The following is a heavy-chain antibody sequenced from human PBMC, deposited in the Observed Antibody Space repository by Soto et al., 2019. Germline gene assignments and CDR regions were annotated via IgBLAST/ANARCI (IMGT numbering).Heavy chain of an antibody. V-gene: IGHV4-31*03. D-gene: IGHD1-26*01. CDR2: IYYSGNT. CDR1: GGSISRGGYY. J-gene: IGHJ4*02. Sequence: QVQLQESGPGLVKTSQNLSLTCSVSGGSISRGGYYWSWIRQHPGRGLEWIGYIYYSGNTYYNPSLKSRVTISVDTSKNQFSLKLSAVTAADTAVYYCARGRVGATTDYFDYWGQGTLVTVSS. CDR3: ARGRVGATTDYFDY.